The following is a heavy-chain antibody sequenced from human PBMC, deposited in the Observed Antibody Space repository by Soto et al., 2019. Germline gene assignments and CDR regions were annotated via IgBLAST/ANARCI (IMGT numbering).Heavy chain of an antibody. CDR2: ISNDGSSR. J-gene: IGHJ6*02. CDR1: GFTFSRFG. V-gene: IGHV3-30*18. CDR3: AKSEPAPRPYCSGTTSCFYGMDV. D-gene: IGHD2-2*01. Sequence: QVQLVESGGGVVQPGRSLRLSCAASGFTFSRFGMHWVRQAPGKGLEWLAVISNDGSSRYYGDSVEGRFTISRDNAKYTLYLQTNSLRVEDTAVYYCAKSEPAPRPYCSGTTSCFYGMDVWGQGTTVTVSS.